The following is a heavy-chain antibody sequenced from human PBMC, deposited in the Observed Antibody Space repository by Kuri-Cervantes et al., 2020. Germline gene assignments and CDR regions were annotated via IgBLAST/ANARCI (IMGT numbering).Heavy chain of an antibody. Sequence: GESLKISCAASGFTFSDYYMSWIRQAPGKGLEWVSYISSSGSTIYYADSVKGRFTISRDNAKNSLYLQMNSLRAEDTAVYYCARDGGGAYDFWSGPPMDVWGKGTTVTVSS. CDR1: GFTFSDYY. V-gene: IGHV3-11*04. CDR3: ARDGGGAYDFWSGPPMDV. CDR2: ISSSGSTI. J-gene: IGHJ6*03. D-gene: IGHD3-3*01.